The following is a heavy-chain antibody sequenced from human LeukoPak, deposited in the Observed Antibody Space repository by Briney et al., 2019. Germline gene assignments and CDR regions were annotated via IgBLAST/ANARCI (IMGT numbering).Heavy chain of an antibody. CDR2: ISWNSGSI. CDR1: GFTFDDYA. D-gene: IGHD3-16*01. CDR3: ALLGASPDY. V-gene: IGHV3-9*01. J-gene: IGHJ4*02. Sequence: GGSLRLSCAAPGFTFDDYAMHWVRQAPGKGLEWVSGISWNSGSIGYADSVKGRFTISRDNAKNSLYLQMNSLRAEDTALYYCALLGASPDYWGQGTLVTVSS.